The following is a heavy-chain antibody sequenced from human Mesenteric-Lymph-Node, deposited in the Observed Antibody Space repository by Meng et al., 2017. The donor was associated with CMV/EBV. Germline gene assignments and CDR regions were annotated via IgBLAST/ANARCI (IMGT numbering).Heavy chain of an antibody. J-gene: IGHJ4*02. CDR3: ARGRPYDFWSWGY. D-gene: IGHD3-3*01. V-gene: IGHV4-59*01. Sequence: SETLSLTCAVSGASISNYYWNWIRQPPGKGLEWIGFVSSGGRPNYNPSLKGRVTFSVDTSKNQFSLKLSSVTAADTAVYYCARGRPYDFWSWGYWGQGTLVTVSS. CDR2: VSSGGRP. CDR1: GASISNYY.